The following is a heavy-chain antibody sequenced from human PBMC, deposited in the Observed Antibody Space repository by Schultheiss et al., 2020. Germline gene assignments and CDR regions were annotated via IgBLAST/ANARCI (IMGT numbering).Heavy chain of an antibody. V-gene: IGHV4-31*03. J-gene: IGHJ6*02. Sequence: SETLSLTCTVSGGSISSGSYYWSWVRQPPGKGLEWIGYIYNSGSNYYNPSLKSRVTISVDTSKNQFSLKLSSVTAADTAVYYCASLTPAESSNNSLYDGMDVWGQGTTVTVSS. CDR3: ASLTPAESSNNSLYDGMDV. CDR2: IYNSGSN. D-gene: IGHD2-2*01. CDR1: GGSISSGSYY.